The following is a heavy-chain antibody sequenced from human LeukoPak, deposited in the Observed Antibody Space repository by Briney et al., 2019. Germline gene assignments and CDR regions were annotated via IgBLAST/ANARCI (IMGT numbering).Heavy chain of an antibody. Sequence: SEILSLTCTVSGGSISSSSYDWGWIRQPGGKGLEWIGSIYYSGITFYNPSLKSRVTISVGTSKIQFSLKLSSVTAADTAVYYCARGPGRVVTAPDDAFDIWGQGTMVTVSS. CDR2: IYYSGIT. J-gene: IGHJ3*02. CDR1: GGSISSSSYD. CDR3: ARGPGRVVTAPDDAFDI. D-gene: IGHD2-21*02. V-gene: IGHV4-39*07.